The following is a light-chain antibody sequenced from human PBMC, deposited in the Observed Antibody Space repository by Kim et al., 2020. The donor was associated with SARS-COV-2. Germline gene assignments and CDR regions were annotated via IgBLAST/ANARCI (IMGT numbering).Light chain of an antibody. CDR1: SLRSYY. CDR2: GKN. CDR3: NSRDSSGNHLV. V-gene: IGLV3-19*01. J-gene: IGLJ3*02. Sequence: SFELTQDPAVSVALGQTVRITCQGDSLRSYYASWYQQKPGQAPVLVISGKNNRPSGIPDRFSGSSSGNTASLTITGAQAEDEADYYCNSRDSSGNHLVFGGGTQLTV.